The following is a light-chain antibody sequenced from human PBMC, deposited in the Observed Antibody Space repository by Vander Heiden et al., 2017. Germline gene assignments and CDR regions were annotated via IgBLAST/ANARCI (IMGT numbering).Light chain of an antibody. CDR3: QQDDSLPLT. Sequence: DIQMTQSPSSLSASVGDRVTITCQASQDINNYLNWYQQKPGKAPELLIYDASNLETGVPSRFSGSGSGTDFTFTISSLQPEDIATYYCQQDDSLPLTFGGGTKVXIK. CDR2: DAS. J-gene: IGKJ4*01. V-gene: IGKV1-33*01. CDR1: QDINNY.